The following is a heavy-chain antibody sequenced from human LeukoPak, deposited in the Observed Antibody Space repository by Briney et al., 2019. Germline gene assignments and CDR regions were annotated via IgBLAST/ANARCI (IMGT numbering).Heavy chain of an antibody. J-gene: IGHJ4*02. V-gene: IGHV4-59*08. CDR1: GASISSYY. CDR3: ARRQNSSGWYKVEY. D-gene: IGHD6-19*01. Sequence: SETLSLTCTVSGASISSYYWSWIRQPPGKGLEWIGYISYSGSTNYNPSLKSRVTISADTSKNQVSLTLSSVTAADTAVYYCARRQNSSGWYKVEYWGQGTLVTVSS. CDR2: ISYSGST.